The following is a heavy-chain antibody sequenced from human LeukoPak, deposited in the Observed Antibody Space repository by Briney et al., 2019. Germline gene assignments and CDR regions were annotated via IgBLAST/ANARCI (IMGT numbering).Heavy chain of an antibody. CDR3: ATGGSYIVTWFDP. CDR2: INPSGGST. Sequence: ASVKVSCKASGDTLTNYYMHWVRQAPGQGLEWMGTINPSGGSTSYAQKFQGRITMTRDTFTSTVYMELSSLRSEDTAVYYCATGGSYIVTWFDPWGQGTLVTVSS. D-gene: IGHD1-26*01. J-gene: IGHJ5*02. CDR1: GDTLTNYY. V-gene: IGHV1-46*01.